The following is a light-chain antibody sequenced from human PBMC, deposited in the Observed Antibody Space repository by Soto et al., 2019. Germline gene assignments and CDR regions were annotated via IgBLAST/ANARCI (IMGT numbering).Light chain of an antibody. CDR1: SSDVGGYKY. Sequence: QSALTQPPSASGSPGQSVTISCTGTSSDVGGYKYVSWYQQHPGKAPKLMIYEVSKRPSGVPDRFSGSKSGNTASLTVSGLQAEDEAEYYCSSYAGSNNLGVFGGGTKVTVL. V-gene: IGLV2-8*01. CDR2: EVS. J-gene: IGLJ2*01. CDR3: SSYAGSNNLGV.